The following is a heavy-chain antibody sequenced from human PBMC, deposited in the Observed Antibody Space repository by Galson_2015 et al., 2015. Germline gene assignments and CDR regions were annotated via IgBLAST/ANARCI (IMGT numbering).Heavy chain of an antibody. CDR3: ARDLGSTGF. J-gene: IGHJ4*02. CDR1: GYTFTTSA. Sequence: SVKVSCKASGYTFTTSAMHWVRQAPGQRLEWMGWIDAGAGNTKYSQKFQGRVTITRDTSATTVYMDLRSLTSDDTAVYYCARDLGSTGFWGQGTLVTVSS. CDR2: IDAGAGNT. D-gene: IGHD3-10*01. V-gene: IGHV1-3*01.